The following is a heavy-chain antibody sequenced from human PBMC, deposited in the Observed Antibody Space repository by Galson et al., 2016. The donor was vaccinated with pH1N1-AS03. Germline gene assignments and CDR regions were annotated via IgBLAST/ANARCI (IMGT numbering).Heavy chain of an antibody. V-gene: IGHV3-15*01. Sequence: SLRLSCAASGFTFFNALMSWVRQAPGKGLEWVGRKTDDGTTEYAAPVKDRFTISRDDSKNTLYLQMNNLKTEDTAVYYCTTGICCYGVDVWGLGTTVTVSS. J-gene: IGHJ6*02. CDR2: KTDDGTT. CDR1: GFTFFNAL. CDR3: TTGICCYGVDV.